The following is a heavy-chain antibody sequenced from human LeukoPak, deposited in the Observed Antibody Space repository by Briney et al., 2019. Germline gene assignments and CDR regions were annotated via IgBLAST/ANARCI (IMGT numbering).Heavy chain of an antibody. CDR2: ISGSDGST. CDR3: AKGRGYCTGGSCYSDY. J-gene: IGHJ4*02. CDR1: GFTFSNYA. V-gene: IGHV3-23*01. Sequence: PGGSLRLSCTASGFTFSNYAMSWVLQAPGKGLEWVSTISGSDGSTYYADSVKGRFTISRDNSKNTLYLQMNSLRVEDTAIYYCAKGRGYCTGGSCYSDYWGQGTLVTVSS. D-gene: IGHD2-15*01.